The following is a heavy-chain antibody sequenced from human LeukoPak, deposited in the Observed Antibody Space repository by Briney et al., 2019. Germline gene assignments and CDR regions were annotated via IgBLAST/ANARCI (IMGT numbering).Heavy chain of an antibody. V-gene: IGHV3-21*04. J-gene: IGHJ6*02. CDR1: GFTLSGYS. CDR2: ISESSSYI. CDR3: ARDRAVKARIGGMDV. D-gene: IGHD5-12*01. Sequence: GGSLRLSCAASGFTLSGYSMNWVRQAPGKGLEWVSYISESSSYIYFADSVKGRFTISRDNGKNSLYLQMNSLRGDDTGIYYCARDRAVKARIGGMDVWGQGTTVTVSS.